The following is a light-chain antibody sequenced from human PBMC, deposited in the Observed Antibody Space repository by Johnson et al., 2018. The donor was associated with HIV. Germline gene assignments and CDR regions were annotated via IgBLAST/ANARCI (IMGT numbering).Light chain of an antibody. Sequence: QSVLTQSPSVSAAPGQKVTISCSGSSSNIGNNYVSWYQQLPGTAPKLLIYDNKKRPSGIPDRFSASKSGTSATLGITGLQPEDEAEYYCGTWESSLSAPFVFGTGTKVTVL. CDR2: DNK. CDR3: GTWESSLSAPFV. CDR1: SSNIGNNY. V-gene: IGLV1-51*01. J-gene: IGLJ1*01.